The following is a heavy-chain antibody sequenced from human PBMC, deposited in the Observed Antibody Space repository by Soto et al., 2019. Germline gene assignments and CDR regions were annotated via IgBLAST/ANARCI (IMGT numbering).Heavy chain of an antibody. Sequence: GGSLRLSCAASGFTFSSYAMSWVRQAPGKGLEWVSAISGSGGSTYYADSVKGRYTISRDNSKNTLYLQMNSLRAEDTAVYYCAKDNPYDYIWGSYRTFDYWGQGTLVTVPS. CDR1: GFTFSSYA. J-gene: IGHJ4*02. V-gene: IGHV3-23*01. D-gene: IGHD3-16*02. CDR3: AKDNPYDYIWGSYRTFDY. CDR2: ISGSGGST.